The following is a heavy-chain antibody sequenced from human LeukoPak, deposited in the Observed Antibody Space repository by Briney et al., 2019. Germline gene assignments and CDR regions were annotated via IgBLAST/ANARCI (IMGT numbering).Heavy chain of an antibody. V-gene: IGHV4-34*01. Sequence: SETLSLTSAVYAGSFSGYYWSCNRQPPGNGMEWIGEINHSGSTNYNPSLKSRVTISVDTSKNQFSLKLSSVTAADTAVYYCARGGFEYQLPSGFDYWGQGTLVTVSS. CDR2: INHSGST. CDR3: ARGGFEYQLPSGFDY. D-gene: IGHD2-2*01. CDR1: AGSFSGYY. J-gene: IGHJ4*02.